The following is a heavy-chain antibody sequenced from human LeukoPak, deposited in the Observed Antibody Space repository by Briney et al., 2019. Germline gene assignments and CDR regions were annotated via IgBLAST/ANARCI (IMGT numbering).Heavy chain of an antibody. Sequence: SETLSLTCTVSGGSISSGGYYWSWIRQHPGKGLEWIGYIYYSGSTYYNPSLKSRVTISVDTSKNQFPLKLSSVTAADTAVYYCATRAAAGSFDYWGQGTLVTVSS. CDR2: IYYSGST. V-gene: IGHV4-31*03. CDR1: GGSISSGGYY. D-gene: IGHD6-13*01. CDR3: ATRAAAGSFDY. J-gene: IGHJ4*02.